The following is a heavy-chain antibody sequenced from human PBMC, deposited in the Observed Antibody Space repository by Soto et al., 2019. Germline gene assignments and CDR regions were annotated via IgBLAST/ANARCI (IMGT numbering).Heavy chain of an antibody. CDR2: IYYSGST. CDR1: GGSISTGDYY. J-gene: IGHJ5*02. CDR3: ARSVFP. Sequence: SETLSLTCTVSGVSGGSISTGDYYWSWIRQPPGKGLEWIGYIYYSGSTYYNPSLKSRVTISIDTSKNQFSLKLSSVTAADTAVYYCARSVFPWGQGTLVTVSS. V-gene: IGHV4-30-4*01.